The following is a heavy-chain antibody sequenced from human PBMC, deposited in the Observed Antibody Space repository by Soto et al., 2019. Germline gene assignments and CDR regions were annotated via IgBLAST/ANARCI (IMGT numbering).Heavy chain of an antibody. CDR3: ARGKNYVLLNWFDP. CDR2: IIPIFGTA. D-gene: IGHD3-10*01. V-gene: IGHV1-69*13. J-gene: IGHJ5*02. CDR1: GGTFSSYA. Sequence: SVKVSCKASGGTFSSYAISWVRQAPGQGLEWMGGIIPIFGTANYAQKFQGRVTITADESTSTAYMELSSLRSEDTAVYYCARGKNYVLLNWFDPWGQGTLVTVSS.